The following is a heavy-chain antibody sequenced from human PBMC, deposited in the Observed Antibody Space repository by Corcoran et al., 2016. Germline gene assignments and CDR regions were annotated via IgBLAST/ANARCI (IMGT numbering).Heavy chain of an antibody. Sequence: QVQLVESGGGVVQPGRSLRLSCAASGFTFSSYGMHWVRQAPGKGLEWVAVIWSDGSHKYYADSVKGRFTISRDNSKNTLYLQMNSLRAEGTAVYYGARDLYYDFSRVDYWGQGTLVTVSS. CDR1: GFTFSSYG. CDR2: IWSDGSHK. J-gene: IGHJ4*02. V-gene: IGHV3-33*01. D-gene: IGHD3-3*01. CDR3: ARDLYYDFSRVDY.